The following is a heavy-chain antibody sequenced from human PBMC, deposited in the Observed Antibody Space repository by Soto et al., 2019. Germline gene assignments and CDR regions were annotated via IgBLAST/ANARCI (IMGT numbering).Heavy chain of an antibody. J-gene: IGHJ6*02. CDR2: ISGSGGST. V-gene: IGHV3-23*01. CDR3: SKGAAAGTVHYSYGMDV. D-gene: IGHD6-13*01. Sequence: GGSLKICCAASGLTFSSYAMSGVRQATGKGLEWVSAISGSGGSTYYADSVKGRFTTSRDNSKNTLYLQMNSLRAEDTAVYYFSKGAAAGTVHYSYGMDVWGQGTTVTVSS. CDR1: GLTFSSYA.